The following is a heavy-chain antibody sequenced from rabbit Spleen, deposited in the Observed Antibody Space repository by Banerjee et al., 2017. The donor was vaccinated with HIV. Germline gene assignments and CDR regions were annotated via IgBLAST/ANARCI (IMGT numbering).Heavy chain of an antibody. CDR3: ARDVVGYGGVTYGYGTGFNL. D-gene: IGHD3-1*01. Sequence: QEQLEESGGGLVKPGGTLTLTCKASGFSFSSNYYMCWVRQAPGKGLELIACIYTNSGSTWYASWVNGRFTISKTSSTTVTLQMTSLTAADTATYFCARDVVGYGGVTYGYGTGFNLWGPGTLVTVS. J-gene: IGHJ4*01. V-gene: IGHV1S45*01. CDR2: IYTNSGST. CDR1: GFSFSSNYY.